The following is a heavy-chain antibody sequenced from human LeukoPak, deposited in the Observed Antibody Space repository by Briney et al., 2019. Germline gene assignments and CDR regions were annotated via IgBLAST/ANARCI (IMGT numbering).Heavy chain of an antibody. CDR3: ARSSPHCSSTSCYNDAFDI. D-gene: IGHD2-2*02. CDR1: GFTFSSYS. CDR2: IICSSSCI. Sequence: GWSLRLSCAGSGFTFSSYSMNWVRQAPGKGLEWVSAIICSSSCIYYAHSVKGRFTISRDNAKNSLYLQMNILRAEDTAVYYCARSSPHCSSTSCYNDAFDIWGQGTMVTVSS. J-gene: IGHJ3*02. V-gene: IGHV3-21*01.